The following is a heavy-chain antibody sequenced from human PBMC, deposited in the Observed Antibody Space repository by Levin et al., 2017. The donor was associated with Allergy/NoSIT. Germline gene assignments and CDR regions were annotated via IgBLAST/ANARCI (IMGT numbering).Heavy chain of an antibody. Sequence: AASVKVSCKVSGYTLTELSMHWVRQAPGKGLEWMGGFDPEDGETIYAQKFQGRVTMTEDTSTDTAYMELSSLRSEDTAVYYCATAEYYYDSSGYYRSRYFDYWGQGTLVTVSS. CDR2: FDPEDGET. CDR1: GYTLTELS. D-gene: IGHD3-22*01. V-gene: IGHV1-24*01. J-gene: IGHJ4*02. CDR3: ATAEYYYDSSGYYRSRYFDY.